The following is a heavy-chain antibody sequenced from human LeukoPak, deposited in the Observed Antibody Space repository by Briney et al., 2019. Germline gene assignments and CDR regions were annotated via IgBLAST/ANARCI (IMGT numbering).Heavy chain of an antibody. Sequence: PGGSLRLSCAASGFIFSNFGIHWVRQAPGKGLEWVAFIRYDGSNKYYADSVKGRFTISRDNSKNTLYLQMSSLRTEDTAVYYCAKDHTGTWHETDYWGQGTLVIVSS. CDR1: GFIFSNFG. D-gene: IGHD1-14*01. CDR2: IRYDGSNK. CDR3: AKDHTGTWHETDY. J-gene: IGHJ4*02. V-gene: IGHV3-30*02.